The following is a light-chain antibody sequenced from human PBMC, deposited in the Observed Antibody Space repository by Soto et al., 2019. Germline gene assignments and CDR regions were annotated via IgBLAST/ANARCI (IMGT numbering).Light chain of an antibody. CDR1: RGHSSYA. V-gene: IGLV4-69*01. CDR3: QTWGTGILV. CDR2: LNSDGSH. J-gene: IGLJ2*01. Sequence: QPVLTQSPSASASLGASVKLTCTLSRGHSSYAIAWHQQQPEKGPRYLMKLNSDGSHSKGHGIPDRFSGSSSGAERYLTISSLQSEDEADYYCQTWGTGILVFGGGTKLTVL.